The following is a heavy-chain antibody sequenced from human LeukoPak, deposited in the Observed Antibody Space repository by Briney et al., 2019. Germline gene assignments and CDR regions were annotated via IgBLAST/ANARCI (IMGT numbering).Heavy chain of an antibody. V-gene: IGHV3-30-3*01. CDR3: AKGDDGGDSGYFDY. D-gene: IGHD4-23*01. Sequence: GRSLRLSCAASGFTFSSYAMHWVRQAPGKGLEWVAVISYDGSSKYYADSVKGRFTLSRDNSKNTLYLQVKSLRAEDTAVYYCAKGDDGGDSGYFDYWGQGTLVTVSS. CDR2: ISYDGSSK. J-gene: IGHJ4*02. CDR1: GFTFSSYA.